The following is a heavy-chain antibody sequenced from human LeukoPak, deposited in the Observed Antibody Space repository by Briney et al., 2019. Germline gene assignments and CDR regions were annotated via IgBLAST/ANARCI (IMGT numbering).Heavy chain of an antibody. D-gene: IGHD5-18*01. Sequence: GRSLRLSCAASGFTFSSYGMHWVRQAPGKGLEWVAVIWYDGSNKYYADSVKGRFTISRDNAKNTLYVQMNSLRAEDTAVYYCARGLWSTGFDLWGRGTLVTVSS. CDR2: IWYDGSNK. V-gene: IGHV3-33*03. J-gene: IGHJ2*01. CDR1: GFTFSSYG. CDR3: ARGLWSTGFDL.